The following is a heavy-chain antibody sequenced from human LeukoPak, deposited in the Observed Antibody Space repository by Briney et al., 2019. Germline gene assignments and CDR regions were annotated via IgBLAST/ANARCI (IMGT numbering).Heavy chain of an antibody. V-gene: IGHV3-48*03. CDR1: GFTFSNYE. J-gene: IGHJ4*02. CDR3: AISVGPTPYYFDY. D-gene: IGHD1-26*01. Sequence: GGSLRLSCATSGFTFSNYEMNWVRQAPGKGREWVSYISSSGNTIYYADSVKGRFTISRDHAKNSLHLQMNSLRGEDTALYYCAISVGPTPYYFDYWGQGTLVTVSS. CDR2: ISSSGNTI.